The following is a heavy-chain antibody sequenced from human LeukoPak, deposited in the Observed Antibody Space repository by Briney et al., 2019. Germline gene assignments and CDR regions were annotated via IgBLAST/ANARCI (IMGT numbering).Heavy chain of an antibody. CDR1: GGSISHYF. J-gene: IGHJ2*01. D-gene: IGHD6-19*01. V-gene: IGHV4-59*08. Sequence: PSETLSLTCTVSGGSISHYFWSWIRQPPGKALEWIGYIYYSGSTNYNPSLKSRVTISVDTSKNQLSLKLSSVTAADTAVYYCAKTVAGYWYFDLWGRGTLVTVSS. CDR2: IYYSGST. CDR3: AKTVAGYWYFDL.